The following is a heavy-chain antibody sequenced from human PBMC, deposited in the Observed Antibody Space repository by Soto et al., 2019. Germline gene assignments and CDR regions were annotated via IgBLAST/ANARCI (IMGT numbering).Heavy chain of an antibody. Sequence: PGESLRLSCGASGFTFRSYWMSSVRQAPGKGLEWVANINQDGTQKYYVDSVKGRFTISRDNAKNSLYLQMNSLRAEDTAVYYCAKYYDILTGYSQLDYWGQGT. D-gene: IGHD3-9*01. V-gene: IGHV3-7*01. CDR2: INQDGTQK. CDR3: AKYYDILTGYSQLDY. J-gene: IGHJ4*02. CDR1: GFTFRSYW.